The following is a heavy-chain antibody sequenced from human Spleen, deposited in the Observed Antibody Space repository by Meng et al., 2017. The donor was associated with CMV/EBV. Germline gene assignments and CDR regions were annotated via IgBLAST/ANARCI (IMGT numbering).Heavy chain of an antibody. Sequence: SETLSLTCTVSGGSITSYYWSWIRQPPGKGLEWIGYMYYSGSTNYNPSLKSRVTISIDTSKNQFSLKLSSVTAADTAVYYCARSPGYPREFGYWGQGTLVTVSS. CDR2: MYYSGST. V-gene: IGHV4-59*01. J-gene: IGHJ4*02. D-gene: IGHD3-10*01. CDR3: ARSPGYPREFGY. CDR1: GGSITSYY.